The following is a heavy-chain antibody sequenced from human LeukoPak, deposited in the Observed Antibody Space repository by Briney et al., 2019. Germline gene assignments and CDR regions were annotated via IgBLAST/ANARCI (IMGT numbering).Heavy chain of an antibody. V-gene: IGHV2-5*02. CDR2: IYWDADK. CDR1: GFSLSTSGVG. CDR3: AHSTHDILTGSFDY. D-gene: IGHD3-9*01. Sequence: SGPTLVKPTQTLTLTCTFSGFSLSTSGVGVGWIRQPPGKALEWLALIYWDADKRCSPALKSRLTITKDTSKNQVVLTMTNMDPVDTATYYRAHSTHDILTGSFDYWGQGTLVTVSS. J-gene: IGHJ4*02.